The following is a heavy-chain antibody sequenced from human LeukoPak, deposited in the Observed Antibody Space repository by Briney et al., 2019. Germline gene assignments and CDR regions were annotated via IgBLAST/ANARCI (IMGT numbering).Heavy chain of an antibody. J-gene: IGHJ6*04. CDR3: AELGITMIGGV. CDR1: GFTFSSYE. CDR2: ISSSGSTI. Sequence: GGSLTLSCAASGFTFSSYEMNWLRQAPGKGLEWVSYISSSGSTIYYADSVKGRFNISRDNATNSLYLQINGLRAEDTAVYYCAELGITMIGGVWGKGTTVTISS. V-gene: IGHV3-48*03. D-gene: IGHD3-10*02.